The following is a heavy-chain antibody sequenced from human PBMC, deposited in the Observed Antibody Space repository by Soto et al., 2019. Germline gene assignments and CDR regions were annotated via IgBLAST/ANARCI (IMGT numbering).Heavy chain of an antibody. CDR1: GFTFGSYW. CDR3: AGANIETGTLLSY. J-gene: IGHJ4*02. CDR2: MNSDGSST. V-gene: IGHV3-74*01. D-gene: IGHD1-7*01. Sequence: GGSLRLSCAASGFTFGSYWMHWVRQVPGKGLVWVSRMNSDGSSTNYADSVKGRFTISRDNAKNTLYLQMNSLRAEDTAVYYCAGANIETGTLLSYWGQGALVTVSS.